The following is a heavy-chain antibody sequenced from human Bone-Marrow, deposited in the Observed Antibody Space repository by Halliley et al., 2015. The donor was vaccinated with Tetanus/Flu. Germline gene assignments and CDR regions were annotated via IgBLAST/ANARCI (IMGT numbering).Heavy chain of an antibody. CDR2: IWYDGSKE. Sequence: EWVTGIWYDGSKEYYADSVKGRFTISRDNSKGTVYLQMNNLRAEDTAVYYCGRDPAYGALDPWGQGTLVTVSS. CDR3: GRDPAYGALDP. J-gene: IGHJ5*02. D-gene: IGHD4-17*01. V-gene: IGHV3-33*01.